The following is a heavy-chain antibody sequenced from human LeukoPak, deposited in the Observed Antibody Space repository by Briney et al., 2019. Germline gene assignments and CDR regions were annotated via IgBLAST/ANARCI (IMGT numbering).Heavy chain of an antibody. CDR1: GGSISSGDYY. D-gene: IGHD2-8*01. Sequence: SETLSLTCTVSGGSISSGDYYWSWIRQPPGQGLEWIGYIYYSASTYYNPSLKSRVTISVDTSKNQFSLKLSSVTVADPAVYYCAREAPGLMLYATKWGYNWFDPWGQGALVTVSS. V-gene: IGHV4-30-4*01. CDR2: IYYSAST. J-gene: IGHJ5*02. CDR3: AREAPGLMLYATKWGYNWFDP.